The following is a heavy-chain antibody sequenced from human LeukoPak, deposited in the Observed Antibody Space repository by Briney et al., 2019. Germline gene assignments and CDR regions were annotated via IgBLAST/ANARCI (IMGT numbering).Heavy chain of an antibody. CDR1: GFTFSSYA. V-gene: IGHV3-23*01. CDR2: ISPSSGT. Sequence: GGSLRLSCAASGFTFSSYAMRWVRQALGKGLEWVSAISPSSGTFYADSVKGRFTISRDDSKNTLYLQMNSLRAEDTAVYYCARPQSSSGYYWPFDDWGQGTLVTVSS. J-gene: IGHJ4*02. D-gene: IGHD3-22*01. CDR3: ARPQSSSGYYWPFDD.